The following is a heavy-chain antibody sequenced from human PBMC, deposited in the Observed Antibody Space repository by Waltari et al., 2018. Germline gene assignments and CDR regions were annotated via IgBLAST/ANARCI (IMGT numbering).Heavy chain of an antibody. V-gene: IGHV1-18*01. CDR3: ARVNGGYSGYDEYYFDY. CDR1: GYTFTSYG. D-gene: IGHD5-12*01. CDR2: ISAYKGNT. Sequence: QVQLVQSGAEVKKPGASVKVSCKASGYTFTSYGISWVRQAPGQGLEWMGWISAYKGNTNYAQKFQGRVTMTTDTSTTTADMELRSLRSDDTAVYYCARVNGGYSGYDEYYFDYWGQGTLVTVSS. J-gene: IGHJ4*02.